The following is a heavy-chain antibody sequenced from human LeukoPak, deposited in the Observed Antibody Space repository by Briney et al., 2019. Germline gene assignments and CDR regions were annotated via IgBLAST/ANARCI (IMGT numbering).Heavy chain of an antibody. V-gene: IGHV3-23*01. CDR1: GFTFSSYS. D-gene: IGHD3-22*01. CDR3: AKGGSSGYYFPFDY. Sequence: GGSLRLSCAASGFTFSSYSMSWVRQAPGKGLEWVSAISGSGGSTYYADSVKGRFTISRDNSKNTLYLQMNSLRAEDTAVYYCAKGGSSGYYFPFDYWGQGTLVTVSS. J-gene: IGHJ4*02. CDR2: ISGSGGST.